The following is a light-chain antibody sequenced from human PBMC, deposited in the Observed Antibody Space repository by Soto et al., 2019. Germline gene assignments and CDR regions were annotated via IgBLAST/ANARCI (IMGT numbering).Light chain of an antibody. CDR1: SSDVGGYNY. Sequence: QSALTQPRSVSGSPGQSVTISFTGTSSDVGGYNYVSWYQQHPGKAPKLMIYDVSKRPSGVPDRVSGSKSGNTASLPISGLQAEDEAEYYCCSYAVSYKGYVFGTGTKVTVL. V-gene: IGLV2-11*01. J-gene: IGLJ1*01. CDR2: DVS. CDR3: CSYAVSYKGYV.